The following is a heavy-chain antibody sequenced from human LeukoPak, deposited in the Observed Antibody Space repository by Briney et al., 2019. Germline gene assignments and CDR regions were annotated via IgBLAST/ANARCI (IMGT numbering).Heavy chain of an antibody. V-gene: IGHV1-24*01. CDR1: GHTLIDLT. CDR2: FDPGNGEI. Sequence: ASVKVSFKVSGHTLIDLTMHWVRQAPGKGLEWMGGFDPGNGEIIYAQKFQGRVTMAEDASTDTAYMELSSLKSEDTAVYYCAAGGLYDLLPYWGQGTLVTVSS. J-gene: IGHJ4*02. D-gene: IGHD3-3*01. CDR3: AAGGLYDLLPY.